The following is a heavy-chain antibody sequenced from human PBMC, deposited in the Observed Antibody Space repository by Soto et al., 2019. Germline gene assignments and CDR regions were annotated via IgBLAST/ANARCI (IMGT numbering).Heavy chain of an antibody. CDR1: GGSVSSNSYS. J-gene: IGHJ6*02. CDR2: IYSSENT. D-gene: IGHD2-2*03. CDR3: ARLNGYSVSTNCHGYYGMDV. Sequence: SETLSLTCTVSGGSVSSNSYSWGWIRQSPGKGLEWIGTIYSSENTYYNPSLLSRVTISVDTSKNEFSLRLSSVTAADTAVYYCARLNGYSVSTNCHGYYGMDVWGQGTTVPVSS. V-gene: IGHV4-39*01.